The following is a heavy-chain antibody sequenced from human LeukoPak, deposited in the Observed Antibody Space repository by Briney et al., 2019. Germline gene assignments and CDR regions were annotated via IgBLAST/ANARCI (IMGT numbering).Heavy chain of an antibody. Sequence: SETLSLTCTVSGGSISSYYWSWIRQPPGKGLEWIGYIYYSGSTNYNPSLKSRVTISVDTSKNQFSLKLSSVTAADTAVYYCARVYSRLSDNWFDPWGQGTLVTVSS. J-gene: IGHJ5*02. D-gene: IGHD2-15*01. CDR3: ARVYSRLSDNWFDP. V-gene: IGHV4-59*01. CDR1: GGSISSYY. CDR2: IYYSGST.